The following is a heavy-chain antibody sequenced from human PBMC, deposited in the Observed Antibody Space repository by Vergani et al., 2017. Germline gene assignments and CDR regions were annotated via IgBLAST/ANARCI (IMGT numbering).Heavy chain of an antibody. CDR1: GGTFSSYA. CDR3: ARVVPPGIAAAGTGYYYYGMDV. D-gene: IGHD6-13*01. CDR2: IIPIFGTA. J-gene: IGHJ6*02. Sequence: QVKLVKSGAEVKKPGSSVKVSCKASGGTFSSYAISWVRQAPGQGLEWMGRIIPIFGTANYAQKFQGRVTFTADESTSTAYMELSSLRSEDTAVYYCARVVPPGIAAAGTGYYYYGMDVWGQGTRVTVSS. V-gene: IGHV1-69*18.